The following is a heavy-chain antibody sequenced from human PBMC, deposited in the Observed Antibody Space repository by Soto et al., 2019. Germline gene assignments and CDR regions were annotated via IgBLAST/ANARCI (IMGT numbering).Heavy chain of an antibody. CDR3: AKNGQPPYYYYGLGV. Sequence: ASVKVSCKASGYTFSRYGISRVRQAPGQGLEWMGWISGYNGDTNYAQKFQGRVTMTIDTSTTTAYMELRGLTSDDTAIYYCAKNGQPPYYYYGLGVWGQGTTVTVSS. CDR1: GYTFSRYG. CDR2: ISGYNGDT. J-gene: IGHJ6*02. D-gene: IGHD2-8*01. V-gene: IGHV1-18*01.